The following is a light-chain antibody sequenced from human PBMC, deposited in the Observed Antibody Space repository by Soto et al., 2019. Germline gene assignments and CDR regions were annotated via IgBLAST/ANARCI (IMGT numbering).Light chain of an antibody. CDR2: AAS. Sequence: DIQMTQSPSSLSASVGDRVTITCRASQHIYNSLAWYQQKAGKVPKLLIYAASTLQSGVPSRFSGSGSGTDFTLTISSLQPEDVATYFCQNYNSAPFTFGPGTKVDIK. CDR3: QNYNSAPFT. CDR1: QHIYNS. J-gene: IGKJ3*01. V-gene: IGKV1-27*01.